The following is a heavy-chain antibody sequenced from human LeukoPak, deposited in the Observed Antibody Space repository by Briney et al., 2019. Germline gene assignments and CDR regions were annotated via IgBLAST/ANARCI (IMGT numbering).Heavy chain of an antibody. Sequence: SETLSLTCTFSRGSISSGVYYWSWIRQHPGKGLEWIGYIYYSGSTYYNPSLKSRVTISVDTSKNQFSLKLSSVTAADTAVYYCARRAAAGHFDYWGQGALVTVSS. D-gene: IGHD6-13*01. CDR3: ARRAAAGHFDY. CDR2: IYYSGST. V-gene: IGHV4-31*03. J-gene: IGHJ4*02. CDR1: RGSISSGVYY.